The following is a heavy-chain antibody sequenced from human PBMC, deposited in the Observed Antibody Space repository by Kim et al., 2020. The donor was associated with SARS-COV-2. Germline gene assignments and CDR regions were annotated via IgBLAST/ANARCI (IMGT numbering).Heavy chain of an antibody. D-gene: IGHD5-18*01. CDR1: GGTFSSYA. Sequence: SVKVSCKASGGTFSSYAISWVRQAPGQGLEWMGGIIPIFGTANYAQKFQGRVTITADESTSTAYMELSSLRSEDTAVYYCARRRGTAMDFVPHPKYYYSYGMDVWGQGTTVTVSS. J-gene: IGHJ6*02. V-gene: IGHV1-69*13. CDR2: IIPIFGTA. CDR3: ARRRGTAMDFVPHPKYYYSYGMDV.